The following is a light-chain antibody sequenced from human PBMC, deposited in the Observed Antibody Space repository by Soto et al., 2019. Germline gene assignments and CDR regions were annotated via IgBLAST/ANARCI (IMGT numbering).Light chain of an antibody. J-gene: IGLJ3*02. CDR1: SSDVGDYNY. V-gene: IGLV2-14*01. CDR3: TSYTDSSTVV. CDR2: EVS. Sequence: QPVLTQPASVSGSPGQSITISCTGTSSDVGDYNYVSWYQHYPGKAPKLMLYEVSNRPLGVSNRFSGSKSGNTASLTISGLQAEDEADYYCTSYTDSSTVVFGGGTKVTVL.